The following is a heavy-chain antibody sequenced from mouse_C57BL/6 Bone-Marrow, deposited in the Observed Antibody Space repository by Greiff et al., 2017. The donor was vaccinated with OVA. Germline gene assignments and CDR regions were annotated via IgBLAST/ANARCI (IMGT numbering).Heavy chain of an antibody. Sequence: QVQLQQPGAELVKPGASVKLSCKASGYTFTSYWMQWVKQRPGQGLEWIGEIDPSDSYTNYNHKFKGKATLTVDTSSSTAYMQLSSLTSEDSAVYYCARILITTVVDLYWYFDVWGTGTTVTVSS. CDR1: GYTFTSYW. V-gene: IGHV1-50*01. D-gene: IGHD1-1*01. CDR2: IDPSDSYT. J-gene: IGHJ1*03. CDR3: ARILITTVVDLYWYFDV.